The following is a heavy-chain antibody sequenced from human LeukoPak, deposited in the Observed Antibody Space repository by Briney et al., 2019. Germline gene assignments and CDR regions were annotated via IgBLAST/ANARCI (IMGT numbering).Heavy chain of an antibody. J-gene: IGHJ5*02. CDR3: AKGTHDYSNFNWFDP. Sequence: GGSLRLSCAASGFTFSSYGMHWVRQAPGKGLEWLAVISYDGSNKYYADSVKGRFTISRDNSKNTLYLQMNSLRAEDTAVYYCAKGTHDYSNFNWFDPWGQGTLVTVSS. CDR1: GFTFSSYG. CDR2: ISYDGSNK. D-gene: IGHD4-11*01. V-gene: IGHV3-30*18.